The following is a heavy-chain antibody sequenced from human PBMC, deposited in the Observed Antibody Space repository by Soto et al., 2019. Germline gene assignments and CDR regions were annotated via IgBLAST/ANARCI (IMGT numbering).Heavy chain of an antibody. Sequence: QVQLVQSGAEVKKPGSSVKVSCKASGGTFSSYAISWVRQAPGQGLEWMGGIIPIFGTANYAQKFQGRVTITAGETTSTANMERSSLRSEDTAVYYCARDRWYSSSYYYFDYWGQGTLVTVSS. J-gene: IGHJ4*02. V-gene: IGHV1-69*12. CDR2: IIPIFGTA. CDR1: GGTFSSYA. D-gene: IGHD6-6*01. CDR3: ARDRWYSSSYYYFDY.